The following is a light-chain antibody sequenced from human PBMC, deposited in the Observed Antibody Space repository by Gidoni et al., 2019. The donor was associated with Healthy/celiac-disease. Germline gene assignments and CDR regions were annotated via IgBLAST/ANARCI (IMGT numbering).Light chain of an antibody. CDR3: QQSYSTPST. J-gene: IGKJ1*01. V-gene: IGKV1-39*01. CDR1: QSISSH. Sequence: DIQLTPTPSYLSASVGDRVTITCRASQSISSHLNGYQQKPGKDPKLLIYAAASLQSGVPSRFSGSGSGTDFTLNISILQPEDVATYYCQQSYSTPSTFGQGTKVEIK. CDR2: AAA.